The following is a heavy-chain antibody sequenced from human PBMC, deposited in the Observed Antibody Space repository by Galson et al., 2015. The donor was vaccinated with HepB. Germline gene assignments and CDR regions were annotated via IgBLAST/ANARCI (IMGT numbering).Heavy chain of an antibody. J-gene: IGHJ5*02. CDR2: IKALNDGGST. CDR3: APYAARSSVP. Sequence: SLRLSCAASGFTFSTAWMSWVRQAPGKGLEWIGRIKALNDGGSTDYIAPVKGRFTISRDDSKNTVYLQMNSLETEETGVYFCAPYAARSSVPWGQGTLVPVPS. D-gene: IGHD3-10*01. CDR1: GFTFSTAW. V-gene: IGHV3-15*01.